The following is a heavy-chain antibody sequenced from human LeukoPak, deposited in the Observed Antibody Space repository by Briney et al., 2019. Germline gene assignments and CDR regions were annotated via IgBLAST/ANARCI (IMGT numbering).Heavy chain of an antibody. Sequence: PSETLSLTCAVSGGSISSSSYYWGWIRQPPGQGLEWIGSIYYSGSTYYNPSLKSRVTISVDTSKNQFSLKLSSVTAADTAVYYCARASSFVGYWGQGTLVTVSS. CDR1: GGSISSSSYY. D-gene: IGHD3-3*01. J-gene: IGHJ4*02. CDR2: IYYSGST. CDR3: ARASSFVGY. V-gene: IGHV4-39*01.